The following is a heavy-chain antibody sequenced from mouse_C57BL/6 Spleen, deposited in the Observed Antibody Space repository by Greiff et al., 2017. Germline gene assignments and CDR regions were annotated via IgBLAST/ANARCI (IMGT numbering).Heavy chain of an antibody. V-gene: IGHV1-59*01. CDR1: GYTFTSYW. CDR3: ARSYGYEEAWFAY. CDR2: IDPSDSYT. D-gene: IGHD2-2*01. J-gene: IGHJ3*01. Sequence: QVQLQQPGAELVRPGTSVKLSCKASGYTFTSYWMHWVKQRPGQGLEWIGVIDPSDSYTNYNQKFKGKATLTVDTSSSTAYMQLSSLTSEDSAVYYCARSYGYEEAWFAYWGQGTLVTVSA.